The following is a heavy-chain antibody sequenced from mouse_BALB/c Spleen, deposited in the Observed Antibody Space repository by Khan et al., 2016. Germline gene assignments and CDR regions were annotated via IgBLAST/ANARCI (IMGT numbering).Heavy chain of an antibody. D-gene: IGHD1-1*01. CDR2: INPSTGYT. Sequence: QVQLQQSGAELAKPGASVKMSCKASGYTFTDYWMHWVKQSPGQGLEWIGYINPSTGYTEYNQKFKDKATLTADKSSSTAYMQLSSLTSEDSAVYYCARLSDYYGSSYGWFAYWGQGTLVTVSA. CDR1: GYTFTDYW. J-gene: IGHJ3*01. CDR3: ARLSDYYGSSYGWFAY. V-gene: IGHV1-7*01.